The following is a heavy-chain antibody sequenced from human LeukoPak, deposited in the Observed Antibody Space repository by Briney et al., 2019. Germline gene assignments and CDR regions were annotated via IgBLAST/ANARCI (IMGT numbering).Heavy chain of an antibody. J-gene: IGHJ4*02. CDR1: GGSISSSSYY. D-gene: IGHD5-18*01. V-gene: IGHV4-39*07. CDR2: IYYSGST. Sequence: SETLSLTCTVSGGSISSSSYYWGWIRQPPGKGLEWIGSIYYSGSTYYNPSLKSRVTISVGTSKNQFSLKLSSVTAADTAVYYCARVGRYSYGLLDYWGQGTLVTVSS. CDR3: ARVGRYSYGLLDY.